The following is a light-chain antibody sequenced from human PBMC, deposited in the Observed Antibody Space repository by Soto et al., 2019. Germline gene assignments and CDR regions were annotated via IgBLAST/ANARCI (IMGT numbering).Light chain of an antibody. CDR2: ENN. CDR1: SYNIGNNY. J-gene: IGLJ7*01. Sequence: QCVLTQPPSVSAAPGQEVTISCSGSSYNIGNNYVSWYQQLPGTAPKLLIYENNKRPSGIPDRFSGSKSGTSATLGITGLQTGDEADYYCGTWDTSLSAAVFGGGTQLTVL. CDR3: GTWDTSLSAAV. V-gene: IGLV1-51*02.